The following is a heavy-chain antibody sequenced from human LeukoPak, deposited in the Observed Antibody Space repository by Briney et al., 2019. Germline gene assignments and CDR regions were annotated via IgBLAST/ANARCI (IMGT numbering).Heavy chain of an antibody. J-gene: IGHJ4*02. CDR3: TTLLAGATTLDY. V-gene: IGHV3-49*04. CDR2: IRSKAYGGTT. D-gene: IGHD1-26*01. Sequence: PGGSLRLSCTASGFTLGDYAMSSVRQAPGKGLEWVGFIRSKAYGGTTEYAASVKGRLTISRDDSKSIAYLQMNSLNTEDTAVYYCTTLLAGATTLDYWGQGTLVTVSS. CDR1: GFTLGDYA.